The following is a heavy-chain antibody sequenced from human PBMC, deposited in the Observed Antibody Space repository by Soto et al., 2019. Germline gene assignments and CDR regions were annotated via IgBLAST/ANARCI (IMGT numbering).Heavy chain of an antibody. CDR3: ARDLSLGELSSPYAFDI. CDR1: GGTFSSYA. CDR2: IIPIFGTA. V-gene: IGHV1-69*01. D-gene: IGHD3-16*02. Sequence: QVQLVQSGAEVKKPGSSVKVSCKASGGTFSSYAISWVRQAPGQGLEWMGGIIPIFGTANYAQKFQGRVTITVDESTSTAYMELSSLRSEDTAVYYCARDLSLGELSSPYAFDIWGQGTMVTVSS. J-gene: IGHJ3*02.